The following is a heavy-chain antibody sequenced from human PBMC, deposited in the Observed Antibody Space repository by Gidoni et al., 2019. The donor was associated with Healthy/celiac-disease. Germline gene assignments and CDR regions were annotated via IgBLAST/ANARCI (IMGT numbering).Heavy chain of an antibody. CDR2: IYHSGST. CDR1: GGAISSSNW. Sequence: QVQLQESGPGLVKPSGTLSLTCAVSGGAISSSNWWRWVRQPPGKGLEWIGEIYHSGSTNYNPSLKSRVTISVDKSKNQFSLKLSSVTAADTAVYYCARKTRPIVVVIRGAFDIWGQGTMVTVSS. J-gene: IGHJ3*02. D-gene: IGHD3-22*01. CDR3: ARKTRPIVVVIRGAFDI. V-gene: IGHV4-4*02.